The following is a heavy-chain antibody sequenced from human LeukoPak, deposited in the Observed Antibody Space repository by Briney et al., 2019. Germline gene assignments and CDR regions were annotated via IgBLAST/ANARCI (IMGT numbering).Heavy chain of an antibody. D-gene: IGHD3-16*01. V-gene: IGHV3-74*01. CDR3: VRDNGGEHL. CDR1: GYTFGSYW. CDR2: INNDGSST. J-gene: IGHJ4*02. Sequence: GGSLRLSCAASGYTFGSYWMYWVRQAPGKGLVWVSRINNDGSSTIYADSVKGRFTISRDNARNTLYLQMNSLRDDDTAVYYCVRDNGGEHLWGQGTLVTVSS.